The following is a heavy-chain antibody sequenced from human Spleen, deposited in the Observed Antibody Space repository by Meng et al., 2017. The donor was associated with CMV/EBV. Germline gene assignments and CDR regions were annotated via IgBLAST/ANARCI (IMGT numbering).Heavy chain of an antibody. CDR3: ARGRDNGNYTGDRFDP. V-gene: IGHV1-46*01. CDR1: GSTCSSYY. CDR2: VNPRDGST. Sequence: SGSTCSSYYMSMLRQAPGQGLECVGVVNPRDGSTTHAQKFQGRVTMTRDKSTYIVYMELSGLTFEDTAVYYCARGRDNGNYTGDRFDPWGQGTLVTVSS. D-gene: IGHD1-26*01. J-gene: IGHJ5*02.